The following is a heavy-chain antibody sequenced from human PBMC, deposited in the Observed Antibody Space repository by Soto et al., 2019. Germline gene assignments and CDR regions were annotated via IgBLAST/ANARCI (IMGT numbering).Heavy chain of an antibody. J-gene: IGHJ4*02. V-gene: IGHV3-15*07. Sequence: EVQLVESGGGLVKPGESLRLSCAASGFTFTNAWMNWVRQAPGKGLEWVGRIRSKTDGRTPDYAAPVKGRFTISRDDSKNTLYVQMNSLKTEDTAIYYCTTEKGYWGQGTLVTVSS. CDR3: TTEKGY. CDR1: GFTFTNAW. CDR2: IRSKTDGRTP.